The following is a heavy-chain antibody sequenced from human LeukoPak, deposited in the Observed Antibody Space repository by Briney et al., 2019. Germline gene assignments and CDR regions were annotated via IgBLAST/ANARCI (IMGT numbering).Heavy chain of an antibody. J-gene: IGHJ4*02. CDR3: ARDSARIVGARNFDY. V-gene: IGHV6-1*01. Sequence: SQTLSLTCAISGDSLSSNSAGWNWVRQSPSRCLEWLGRTYYRSKWYNDYAVSVKSRITINPDTSKNQFSLQLNSVTPEDTAVYYCARDSARIVGARNFDYWGQGTLVTVSS. D-gene: IGHD1-26*01. CDR2: TYYRSKWYN. CDR1: GDSLSSNSAG.